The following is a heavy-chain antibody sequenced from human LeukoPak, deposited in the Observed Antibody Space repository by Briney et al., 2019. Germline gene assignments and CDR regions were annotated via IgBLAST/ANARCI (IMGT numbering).Heavy chain of an antibody. CDR2: ISYDASNR. CDR3: ARARSVGPPTGFDY. V-gene: IGHV3-30-3*01. Sequence: GGSLRLSCAASRFTFSSFAMHCVRQAPGKGLEWVAVISYDASNRFYADSVQGRFTISRDNSKNTLFLQMNSLGAEDTAVFYCARARSVGPPTGFDYWGQGTLVTVSS. D-gene: IGHD4-23*01. J-gene: IGHJ4*02. CDR1: RFTFSSFA.